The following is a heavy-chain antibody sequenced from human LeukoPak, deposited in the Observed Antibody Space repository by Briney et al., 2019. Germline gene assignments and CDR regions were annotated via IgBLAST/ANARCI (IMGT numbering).Heavy chain of an antibody. D-gene: IGHD2-8*01. CDR3: ARGANLYY. CDR2: IKQDGSDK. Sequence: GGSLRLSCAASGFTFGSYWMTWVRQAPGKGLEWVANIKQDGSDKYYVDSVKGRFTISRDNAKNSLFLQMNSLRAEDTAVYYCARGANLYYWGQGTLVTVSS. V-gene: IGHV3-7*01. CDR1: GFTFGSYW. J-gene: IGHJ4*02.